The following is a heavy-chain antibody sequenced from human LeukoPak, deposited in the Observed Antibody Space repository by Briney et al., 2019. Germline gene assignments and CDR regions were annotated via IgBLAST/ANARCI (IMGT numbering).Heavy chain of an antibody. CDR2: IRFDGSNK. V-gene: IGHV3-30*02. CDR3: AKDPRAYSSGWYWSDY. D-gene: IGHD6-19*01. J-gene: IGHJ4*02. CDR1: GCTFSSYG. Sequence: GGSLRLSCAASGCTFSSYGMHWVRQAPGKGLEWVAFIRFDGSNKYYADSVKGRFTISRDNSKNTLYLQMNSLRAEDTAVYYCAKDPRAYSSGWYWSDYWGQGTLVTVSS.